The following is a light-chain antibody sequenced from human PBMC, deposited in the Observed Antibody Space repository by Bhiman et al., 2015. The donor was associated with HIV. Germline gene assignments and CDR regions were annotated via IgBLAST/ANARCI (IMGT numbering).Light chain of an antibody. CDR2: RNN. V-gene: IGLV1-44*01. CDR3: ATWHDSLDGVM. J-gene: IGLJ3*02. CDR1: MSDIGGNT. Sequence: QLVLTQPPSASGTPGQTVIILCSGGMSDIGGNTVNWYQQFPGMAPKLLIYRNNQRPSGVPDRFSGSKSGTSASLAISGLQAEDEAEYFCATWHDSLDGVMFGGGTKLTVL.